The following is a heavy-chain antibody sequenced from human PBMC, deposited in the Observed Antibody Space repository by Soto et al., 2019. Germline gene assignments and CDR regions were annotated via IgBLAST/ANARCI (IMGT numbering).Heavy chain of an antibody. V-gene: IGHV1-18*04. Sequence: QVHLVQSGAEVKKPVASVKVSCKTSGYTLTTYGISWVLQAPGQGLEWMGWISAYNGNTNYAQNLQGRVTMTTDTSTVTASMELRSLNSDDTAVYYCARDLNSYGSYAMDVWGEGITVNVSS. CDR3: ARDLNSYGSYAMDV. CDR2: ISAYNGNT. D-gene: IGHD5-18*01. J-gene: IGHJ6*04. CDR1: GYTLTTYG.